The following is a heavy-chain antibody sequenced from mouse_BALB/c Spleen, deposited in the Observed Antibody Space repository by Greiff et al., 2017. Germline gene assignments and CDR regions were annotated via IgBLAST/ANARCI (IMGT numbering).Heavy chain of an antibody. CDR3: ARNTIYYGNYGDYAMDY. D-gene: IGHD2-1*01. V-gene: IGHV5-17*02. J-gene: IGHJ4*01. CDR1: GFTFSSFG. Sequence: EVQGVESGGGLVQPGGSRKLSCAASGFTFSSFGMHWVRQAPEKGLEWVAYISSGSSTIYYADTVKGRFTISSDNPKNTLFLQMTSLRSEDTAMYYCARNTIYYGNYGDYAMDYWGQGTSVTVSS. CDR2: ISSGSSTI.